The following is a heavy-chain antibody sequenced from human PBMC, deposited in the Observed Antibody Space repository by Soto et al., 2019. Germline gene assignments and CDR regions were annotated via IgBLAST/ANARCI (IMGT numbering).Heavy chain of an antibody. J-gene: IGHJ5*02. V-gene: IGHV1-69*06. CDR3: ARDGIAADGRVLCFDP. CDR2: IIPIFGTA. Sequence: SVKVSCKASGGTFSSYAISWVRQAPGQGLEWMGGIIPIFGTANYAQKFQGRVTITADKSTSTAYMELSSLRSEDTAVYYCARDGIAADGRVLCFDPWGQGTLVTVSS. D-gene: IGHD6-13*01. CDR1: GGTFSSYA.